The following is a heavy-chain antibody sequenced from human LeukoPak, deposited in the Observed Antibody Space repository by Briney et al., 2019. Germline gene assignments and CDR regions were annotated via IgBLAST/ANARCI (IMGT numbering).Heavy chain of an antibody. V-gene: IGHV1-46*01. D-gene: IGHD2-15*01. CDR2: INPSGGST. CDR1: GYTFTSYY. J-gene: IGHJ5*02. Sequence: ASVKVSCKASGYTFTSYYMHWVRQAPGQELEWMGIINPSGGSTSYAQKFQGRVTMTRDTSTSTVYMELSSLRSEDTAVYYCARDGVVVAAIGGSWFDPWGQGTLVTVSS. CDR3: ARDGVVVAAIGGSWFDP.